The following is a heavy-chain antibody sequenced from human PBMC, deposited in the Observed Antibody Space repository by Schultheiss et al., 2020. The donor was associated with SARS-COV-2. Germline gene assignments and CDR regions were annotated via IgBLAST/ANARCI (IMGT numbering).Heavy chain of an antibody. CDR3: ARDDYGGNRHTDY. D-gene: IGHD4-23*01. CDR2: IYSGGSI. V-gene: IGHV3-53*01. J-gene: IGHJ4*02. Sequence: GGSLRLSCAASGFTVSSNYMSWVRQAPGKGLEWVSVIYSGGSIYYADSVKGRFTISRDNSKNTLYLQMNSLRAEDTAVYYCARDDYGGNRHTDYWGQGTLVTVSS. CDR1: GFTVSSNY.